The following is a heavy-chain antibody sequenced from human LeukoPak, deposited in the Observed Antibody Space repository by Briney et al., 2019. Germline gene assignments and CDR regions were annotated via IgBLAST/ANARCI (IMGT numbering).Heavy chain of an antibody. CDR3: AKDSSILRFLEGGWFDP. V-gene: IGHV3-30*04. CDR2: IQYDGSNK. Sequence: PGRSLRFSCAASGFTFSSYAMHWVRQAPGKGLEWVAFIQYDGSNKYYADSVRGRFTISRDNSKNTLYLQMNSLRVEDTAMYYCAKDSSILRFLEGGWFDPWGQGTLVTVSS. D-gene: IGHD3-3*01. J-gene: IGHJ5*02. CDR1: GFTFSSYA.